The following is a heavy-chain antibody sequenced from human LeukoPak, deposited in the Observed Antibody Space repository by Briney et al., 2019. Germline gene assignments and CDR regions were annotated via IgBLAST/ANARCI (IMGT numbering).Heavy chain of an antibody. J-gene: IGHJ4*02. CDR2: ISDNGNT. V-gene: IGHV4-59*08. CDR3: ARHHHMYYYDSSGYLFDY. Sequence: PSETLPLTCTVSGGSISSYYWSWIRQPPGKGLEWIGYISDNGNTNYNPSLKSRVTTSADTSKNQFSLKLSSVTAADTAVYYCARHHHMYYYDSSGYLFDYWGQGTLVTVSS. CDR1: GGSISSYY. D-gene: IGHD3-22*01.